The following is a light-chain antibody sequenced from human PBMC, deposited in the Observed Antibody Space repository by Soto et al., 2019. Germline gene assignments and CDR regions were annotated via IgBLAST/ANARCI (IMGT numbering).Light chain of an antibody. V-gene: IGLV2-14*03. CDR2: DVS. Sequence: QSALTQPASVSGSPGQSITISCTGTSSDVGTYNYVSWYQHHPGKAPKLMIYDVSNRPSGVSNRFSGSKSGDTASLTISGLPAEDEADYYCTSHTINCTPVFGGGTKLTVL. CDR1: SSDVGTYNY. CDR3: TSHTINCTPV. J-gene: IGLJ2*01.